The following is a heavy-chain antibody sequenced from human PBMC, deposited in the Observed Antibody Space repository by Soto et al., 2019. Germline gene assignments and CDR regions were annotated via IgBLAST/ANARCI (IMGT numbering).Heavy chain of an antibody. CDR2: IYHSGST. D-gene: IGHD3-10*01. J-gene: IGHJ5*02. CDR3: ASGRSGSYYRWFDP. Sequence: KTSETLSLTCAVSGGSISSSNWWSWVRQPPGKGLEWIGEIYHSGSTNYNPSLKSRVTISVDKSKNQFSLKLSSVTAADTAVYYCASGRSGSYYRWFDPWGQGTLVTVSS. CDR1: GGSISSSNW. V-gene: IGHV4-4*02.